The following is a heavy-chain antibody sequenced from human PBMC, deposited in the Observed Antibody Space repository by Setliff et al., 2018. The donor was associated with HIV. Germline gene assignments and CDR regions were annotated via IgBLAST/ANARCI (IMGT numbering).Heavy chain of an antibody. J-gene: IGHJ4*02. CDR1: GYTLTDLS. Sequence: GASVKVSCKVYGYTLTDLSMHWVRQVPGKGLEWMGRFDPEDGDTIYAEKFQGRVAMTEDTSTDRAYLELSSLRSEDTAVYCCTTLKEQWLAEGGFDYWGQGTLVTVSS. CDR2: FDPEDGDT. V-gene: IGHV1-24*01. D-gene: IGHD6-19*01. CDR3: TTLKEQWLAEGGFDY.